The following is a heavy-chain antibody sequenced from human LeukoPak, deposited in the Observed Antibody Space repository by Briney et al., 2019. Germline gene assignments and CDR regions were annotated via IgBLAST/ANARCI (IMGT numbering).Heavy chain of an antibody. Sequence: SETLSLTCTVSGGSISSYYRSWIRQPPGKGLEWIGYIYYSGSTNYNPSLKSRVTISVDTSKNQFSLKLSSVTAADTAVYYCARDQFYYYYGMDVWGQGTTVTVSS. CDR3: ARDQFYYYYGMDV. CDR1: GGSISSYY. CDR2: IYYSGST. J-gene: IGHJ6*02. V-gene: IGHV4-59*01.